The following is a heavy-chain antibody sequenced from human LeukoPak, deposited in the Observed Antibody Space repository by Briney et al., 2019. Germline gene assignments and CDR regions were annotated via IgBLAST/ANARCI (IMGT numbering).Heavy chain of an antibody. Sequence: GASVKVSCKASGYTFTSYYMYWVRQAPGQGLEWMGIINPSGGSTSYAQKFQGRVTMTEDTSTDTAYMELSSLRSEDTAVYYCATPGYDYWGQGTLVTVSS. CDR3: ATPGYDY. J-gene: IGHJ4*02. D-gene: IGHD2-15*01. CDR1: GYTFTSYY. V-gene: IGHV1-46*01. CDR2: INPSGGST.